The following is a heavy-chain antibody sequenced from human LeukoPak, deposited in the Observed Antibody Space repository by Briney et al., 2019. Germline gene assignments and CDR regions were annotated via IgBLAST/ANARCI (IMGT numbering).Heavy chain of an antibody. Sequence: GGSLRLSCAASGFTFSSDSMNWVRQAPGKGLEWVSSISSSSSYIYYADSVKGRFTISRDNAKNSLYLQMNSLRAEDTAVYYCARVSAAGPEYWGQGTLVTVSS. D-gene: IGHD2-2*01. CDR3: ARVSAAGPEY. CDR2: ISSSSSYI. V-gene: IGHV3-21*01. CDR1: GFTFSSDS. J-gene: IGHJ4*02.